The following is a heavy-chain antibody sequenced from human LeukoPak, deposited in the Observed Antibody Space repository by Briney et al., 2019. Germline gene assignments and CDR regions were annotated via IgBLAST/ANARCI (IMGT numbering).Heavy chain of an antibody. V-gene: IGHV3-74*01. J-gene: IGHJ6*02. D-gene: IGHD2-2*01. CDR1: GFTFSSYW. CDR3: ARGSGGRTIWVVVPAAQSSNYYYYGMDV. CDR2: INSDGSST. Sequence: GGSLRLSCAASGFTFSSYWMHWVRQAPGKGLVWVSRINSDGSSTSYADSVKGRFTISRDNSKNTLYLQMNSLRAEDTAVYYCARGSGGRTIWVVVPAAQSSNYYYYGMDVWGQGTTVTVSS.